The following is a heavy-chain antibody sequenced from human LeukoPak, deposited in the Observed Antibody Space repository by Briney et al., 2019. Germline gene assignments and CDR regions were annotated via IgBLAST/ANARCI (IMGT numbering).Heavy chain of an antibody. CDR1: GFTFDDYA. D-gene: IGHD5-24*01. Sequence: GGSLRLSCAASGFTFDDYAMHWVRQAPGKGLEWVSGISWNSGSIGYADSVKGRFTISRDNAKNSLYLHMNSLRAEDTAVYYCARDGEMATITSWFDPWGQGTLVTVSS. V-gene: IGHV3-9*01. J-gene: IGHJ5*02. CDR3: ARDGEMATITSWFDP. CDR2: ISWNSGSI.